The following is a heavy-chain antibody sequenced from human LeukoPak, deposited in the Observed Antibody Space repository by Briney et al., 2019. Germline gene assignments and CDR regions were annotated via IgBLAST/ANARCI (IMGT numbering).Heavy chain of an antibody. D-gene: IGHD3-22*01. CDR1: RFTFSDYY. CDR2: ITSSGTTI. Sequence: GGSLRLSCAASRFTFSDYYMSWIRQAPGKGLEWVSYITSSGTTIYYADSVKGRFTISRDNAKNSLYLQMNSLRAEDTAVYYCASSYYDSSGYIKNWGQGTLVTVSS. V-gene: IGHV3-11*01. CDR3: ASSYYDSSGYIKN. J-gene: IGHJ4*02.